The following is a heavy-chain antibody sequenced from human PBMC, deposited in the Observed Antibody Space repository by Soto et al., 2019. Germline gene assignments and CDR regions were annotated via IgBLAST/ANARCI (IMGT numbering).Heavy chain of an antibody. V-gene: IGHV1-2*04. CDR3: ARDGRITILGVVHSGMDV. CDR2: INPNSGGT. D-gene: IGHD3-3*01. CDR1: GYTFTGYY. J-gene: IGHJ6*02. Sequence: SVKVSCKASGYTFTGYYMHWVRQAPGQGLEWMGWINPNSGGTNYAQKFQGWVTMTRDTSISTAYMELSRLRSDDTAVYYCARDGRITILGVVHSGMDVWGQGTTVTVS.